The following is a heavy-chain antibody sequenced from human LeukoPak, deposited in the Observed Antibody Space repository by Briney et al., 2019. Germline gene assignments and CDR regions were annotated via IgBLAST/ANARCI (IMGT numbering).Heavy chain of an antibody. CDR3: ARTAQLRYFDYYYYMDV. V-gene: IGHV1-18*01. Sequence: ASVKVSCKASGYTFTSYGISWVRQAPGQGLEWMGWISAYNGNTNYAQKLQGRVTMTTDTSTSTAYMELRSLRSEDTAVYYCARTAQLRYFDYYYYMDVWGKGTTVTVSS. D-gene: IGHD3-9*01. CDR1: GYTFTSYG. J-gene: IGHJ6*03. CDR2: ISAYNGNT.